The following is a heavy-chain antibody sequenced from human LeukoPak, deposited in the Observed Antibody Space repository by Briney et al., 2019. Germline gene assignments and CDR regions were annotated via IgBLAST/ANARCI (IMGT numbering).Heavy chain of an antibody. CDR1: GGSISSGDYY. D-gene: IGHD3-10*01. Sequence: SETLSLTCTVSGGSISSGDYYWSWLRQPPGKGLEWIGYIYYSGSTYYNPSLKSRVTISVDTSKNQFSLKLSSVTAADTAVYYCAREDRTGAIDYWGQGTLVTVSS. J-gene: IGHJ4*02. V-gene: IGHV4-30-4*01. CDR2: IYYSGST. CDR3: AREDRTGAIDY.